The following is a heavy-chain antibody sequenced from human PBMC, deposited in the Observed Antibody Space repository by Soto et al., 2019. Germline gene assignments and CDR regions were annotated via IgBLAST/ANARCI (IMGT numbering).Heavy chain of an antibody. V-gene: IGHV4-59*01. CDR1: GGSISSYY. CDR2: IYYSGST. J-gene: IGHJ5*01. Sequence: SETLSLTCTVSGGSISSYYWSWIRQPPGKGLEWIGYIYYSGSTNYNPSLKSRVTISVDTSKNQFSLKLSSVTAADTAVYYCAREDILTGYYGPRWFASWGQGSLVTVSS. D-gene: IGHD3-9*01. CDR3: AREDILTGYYGPRWFAS.